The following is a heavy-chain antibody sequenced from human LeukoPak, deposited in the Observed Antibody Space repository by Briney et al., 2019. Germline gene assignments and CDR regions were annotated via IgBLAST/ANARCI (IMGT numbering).Heavy chain of an antibody. CDR1: GFTFSSYA. V-gene: IGHV3-23*01. J-gene: IGHJ4*02. CDR3: AKGATNGYSYGSSFDY. D-gene: IGHD5-18*01. CDR2: ISGIGGST. Sequence: GGSLRLSCAASGFTFSSYAMSWVRQAPGKGLEWVSAISGIGGSTYYADSVKGRFTISRDNSKRTLYMQTNSLRAEETDVYYCAKGATNGYSYGSSFDYWGQGTVVSVSS.